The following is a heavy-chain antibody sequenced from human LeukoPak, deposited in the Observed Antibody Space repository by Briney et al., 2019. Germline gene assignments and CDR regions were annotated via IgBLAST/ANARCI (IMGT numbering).Heavy chain of an antibody. CDR3: ARGWSPYWYFDL. CDR2: IYYSGST. V-gene: IGHV4-39*07. J-gene: IGHJ2*01. Sequence: SETLSLTCTVSGGSISSSSYYWGWIRQPPGKGLEWIGSIYYSGSTYYNPSLKSRVTISVDTSKNQFSLKLSSVTAADTAVYYCARGWSPYWYFDLWGRGTLVTVSS. D-gene: IGHD2-15*01. CDR1: GGSISSSSYY.